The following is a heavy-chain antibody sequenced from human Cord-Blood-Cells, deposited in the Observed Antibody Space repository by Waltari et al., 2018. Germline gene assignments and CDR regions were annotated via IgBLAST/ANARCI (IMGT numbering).Heavy chain of an antibody. Sequence: QLQLQESGPGLVKPSETLSLTCTVSAGSISSSSYYWGWIRQPPGKGLEWIGSIYYSGSTYYNPSLKSRVTISVDTSKNQFSLKLSSVTAADTAVYYCARPPGASSWYYFDYWGQGTLVTVSS. CDR1: AGSISSSSYY. CDR3: ARPPGASSWYYFDY. CDR2: IYYSGST. J-gene: IGHJ4*02. V-gene: IGHV4-39*01. D-gene: IGHD6-13*01.